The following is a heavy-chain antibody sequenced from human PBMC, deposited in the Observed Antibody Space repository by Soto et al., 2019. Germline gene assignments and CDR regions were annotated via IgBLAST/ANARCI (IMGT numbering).Heavy chain of an antibody. CDR1: GGTFSSYT. J-gene: IGHJ6*02. CDR2: IIPILGIA. CDR3: AREDGDYYYYGMDV. V-gene: IGHV1-69*08. Sequence: QVQLVQSGAEVKKPGSSVKVSCKASGGTFSSYTISWVRQAPGQGLEWMGRIIPILGIANYAQKFQGRVTLTADKSTSTAYMELSSLRSEDTAVYYCAREDGDYYYYGMDVWGQGTTVTVSS. D-gene: IGHD4-17*01.